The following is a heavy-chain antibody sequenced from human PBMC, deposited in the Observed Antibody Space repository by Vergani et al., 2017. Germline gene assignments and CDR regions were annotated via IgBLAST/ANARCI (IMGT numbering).Heavy chain of an antibody. CDR1: GFTFSNAW. D-gene: IGHD6-19*01. J-gene: IGHJ6*02. V-gene: IGHV3-15*01. CDR3: ARDDSSSGDYYYYGMDV. CDR2: IKSKTDGGTT. Sequence: EVQLVESGGGLVKPGGSLRLSCAASGFTFSNAWMSWVRQAPGKGLEWVGRIKSKTDGGTTDYAAPVKGRFTISRDNSKNTLYLQMGSLRAEDMAVYYCARDDSSSGDYYYYGMDVWGQGTTVTVSS.